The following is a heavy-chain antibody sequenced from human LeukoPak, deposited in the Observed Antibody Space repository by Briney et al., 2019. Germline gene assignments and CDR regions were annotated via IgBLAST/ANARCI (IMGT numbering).Heavy chain of an antibody. J-gene: IGHJ6*04. CDR2: IIPIFGTT. Sequence: GASVKVSCKASGDTFSRYAITWVRQAPGQGLEWMGGIIPIFGTTNYAQKFQGRVTITADKSTSTAYMELSSLRSEDTAVYYCARVPEDIVVVTAAMERGSYYYGKDVWGKGTTLTVSS. CDR1: GDTFSRYA. CDR3: ARVPEDIVVVTAAMERGSYYYGKDV. V-gene: IGHV1-69*06. D-gene: IGHD2-2*01.